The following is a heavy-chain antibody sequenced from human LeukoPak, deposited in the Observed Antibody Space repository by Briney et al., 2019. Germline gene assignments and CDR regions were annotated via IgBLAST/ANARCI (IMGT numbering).Heavy chain of an antibody. V-gene: IGHV4-31*03. Sequence: SQTLSLTCSVSGGSISSGGYFWSWIRQHPGEGLELIGYIYYSGSTYYNPSLRSRVTISVDTSKNQFSLKLSSVTTADTAVYYCARVGTYGSGSYLSWLDYWGQGTLVTVSS. CDR2: IYYSGST. CDR1: GGSISSGGYF. CDR3: ARVGTYGSGSYLSWLDY. J-gene: IGHJ4*02. D-gene: IGHD3-10*01.